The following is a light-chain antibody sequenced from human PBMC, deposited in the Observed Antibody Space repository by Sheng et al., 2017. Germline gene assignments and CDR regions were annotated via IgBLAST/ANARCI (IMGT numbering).Light chain of an antibody. Sequence: DIQMTQSPSSLSASVGDRVTITCRASQDIINFLAWLQQKPGEAPKSLIYSASNLQDGVPSRFSGGGSGTDFTLTISSLQPEDFATYYCLQYYIYPYTFCPGTTRGDQ. CDR2: SAS. CDR3: LQYYIYPYT. V-gene: IGKV1-16*01. CDR1: QDIINF. J-gene: IGKJ2*01.